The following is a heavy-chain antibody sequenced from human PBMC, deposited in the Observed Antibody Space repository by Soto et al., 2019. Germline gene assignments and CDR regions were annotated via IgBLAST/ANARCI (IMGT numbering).Heavy chain of an antibody. D-gene: IGHD1-26*01. J-gene: IGHJ4*02. CDR1: GYTFTSYY. Sequence: QVQLVQSGAEVKKPGASVKVSCKASGYTFTSYYMHWVRHAPGQGLEWMGIINPSGGSTSYAQKCQGRDNITRDTSTNTVCMELSSLRSEDTSVYYCARAGLGGSYYAYWGQGTLVTVSS. CDR3: ARAGLGGSYYAY. V-gene: IGHV1-46*01. CDR2: INPSGGST.